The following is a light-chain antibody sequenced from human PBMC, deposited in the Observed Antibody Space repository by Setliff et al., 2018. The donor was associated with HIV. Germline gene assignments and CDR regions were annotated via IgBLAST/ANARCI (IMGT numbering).Light chain of an antibody. CDR2: EVN. Sequence: QSVLTQPASVSGSPGQSIAISCTGNSSNVGSYNLVSWYQQHSDKSPKLMIYEVNKRPSGVSDRFSGSKSGNTASLTISGLQAEDEGDYHCCSYARTSPYVFGSGTKV. CDR3: CSYARTSPYV. J-gene: IGLJ1*01. V-gene: IGLV2-23*02. CDR1: SSNVGSYNL.